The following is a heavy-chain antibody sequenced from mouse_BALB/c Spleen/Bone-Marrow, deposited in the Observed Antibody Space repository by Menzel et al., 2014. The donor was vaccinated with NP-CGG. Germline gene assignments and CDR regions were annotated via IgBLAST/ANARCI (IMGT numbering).Heavy chain of an antibody. D-gene: IGHD2-3*01. CDR1: GFSLNNAA. V-gene: IGHV5-6-5*01. CDR3: VRGDSDYDNALDL. CDR2: IGSGGGT. Sequence: EESGGRLVTPGTPLTLTCTVSGFSLNNAAVGWVRQTPGKGLEYIGWIGSGGGTNYANWTKGRFTISKTSTTVDLKITSPTTEDTATYFCVRGDSDYDNALDLWGPGTLVTVSS. J-gene: IGHJ1*01.